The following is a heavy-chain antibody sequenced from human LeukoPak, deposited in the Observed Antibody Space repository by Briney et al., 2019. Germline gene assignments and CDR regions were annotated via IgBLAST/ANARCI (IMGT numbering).Heavy chain of an antibody. D-gene: IGHD2-2*02. V-gene: IGHV3-30*02. Sequence: GGSLRLSCAASGFTFSSYGMHWVRQAPGKGLEWVAFIRYDGSNKYYADSVKGRFTISRDNSKNTLYLQMNSLRAEDTAVYYCAKGNCSSTSCYTRALPYNWFDPWGQGTLVTVSS. J-gene: IGHJ5*02. CDR2: IRYDGSNK. CDR1: GFTFSSYG. CDR3: AKGNCSSTSCYTRALPYNWFDP.